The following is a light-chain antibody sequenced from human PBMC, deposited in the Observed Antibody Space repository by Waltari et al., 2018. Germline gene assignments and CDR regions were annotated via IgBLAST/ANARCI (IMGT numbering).Light chain of an antibody. V-gene: IGLV2-8*01. Sequence: QSALTQPPSTSGSPGQSVTISCTGTSSDIGGFNYVPWYQQHPGKAPKLLIFEVSERPSGVPDRFSASKSGNTASLTVSGLQAEDEAHYYCSSYGGSNKLLFGGGTKLTVL. CDR3: SSYGGSNKLL. J-gene: IGLJ2*01. CDR1: SSDIGGFNY. CDR2: EVS.